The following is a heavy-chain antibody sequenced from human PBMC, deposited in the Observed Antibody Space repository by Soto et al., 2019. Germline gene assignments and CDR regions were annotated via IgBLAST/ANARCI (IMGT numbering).Heavy chain of an antibody. J-gene: IGHJ5*02. CDR3: VRDSVYYDTSGYYNWFDP. CDR2: IYSGGST. Sequence: GGSLRLSCAASGFTVSSNYMSWVRQAPGKGLEWVSVIYSGGSTYYADSAKGRFTISRDNSKNTLYLQMNSLRAEDTAVYYCVRDSVYYDTSGYYNWFDPWGQGTLVTVSS. V-gene: IGHV3-66*01. CDR1: GFTVSSNY. D-gene: IGHD3-22*01.